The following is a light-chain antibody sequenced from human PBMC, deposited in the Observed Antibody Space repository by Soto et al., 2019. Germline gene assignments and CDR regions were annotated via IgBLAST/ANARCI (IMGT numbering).Light chain of an antibody. V-gene: IGKV1-39*01. Sequence: DIQMTQSPSSLSASVGDRVTITCRSSQSIINFLNWYQHKPGKAPNLLIFAASTLQSGVPSRFSGSGSGTDFTLTITSLQPEDFATYYCHQTYIAPWAFGQGTKVDIK. CDR2: AAS. CDR1: QSIINF. CDR3: HQTYIAPWA. J-gene: IGKJ1*01.